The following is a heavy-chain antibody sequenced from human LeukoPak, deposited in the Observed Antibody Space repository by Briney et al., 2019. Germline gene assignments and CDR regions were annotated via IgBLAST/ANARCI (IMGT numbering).Heavy chain of an antibody. D-gene: IGHD3-10*01. J-gene: IGHJ6*02. V-gene: IGHV1-2*02. Sequence: GASVKVSCKASGYTFSSHGITWVRQAPGQGLEWMGWINPNSGGTNYAQKFRGRVTMTRDTSISTAYMELSRLRSDDTAVYYCARDLRGSYYYYYGMDVWGQGTTVTVSS. CDR3: ARDLRGSYYYYYGMDV. CDR1: GYTFSSHG. CDR2: INPNSGGT.